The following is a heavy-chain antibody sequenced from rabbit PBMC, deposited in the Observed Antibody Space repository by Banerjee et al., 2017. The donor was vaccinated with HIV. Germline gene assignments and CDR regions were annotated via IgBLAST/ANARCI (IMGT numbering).Heavy chain of an antibody. CDR3: VREVAAKFGL. Sequence: LEESGGGLVKPGGTLTLTCKVSGFSFSSNWICWVRQAPGKGLEWIACIDTSDGDTDYANWPKGRFTISKASSTTVTLQMTSLTAADTATYFCVREVAAKFGLWGQGTLVTVS. V-gene: IGHV1S45*01. J-gene: IGHJ3*01. D-gene: IGHD4-1*01. CDR2: IDTSDGDT. CDR1: GFSFSSNW.